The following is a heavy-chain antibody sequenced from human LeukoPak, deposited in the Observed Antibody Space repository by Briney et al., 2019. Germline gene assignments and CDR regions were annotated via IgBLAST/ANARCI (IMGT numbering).Heavy chain of an antibody. CDR1: GYTFTDYY. CDR2: VDPEDGET. V-gene: IGHV1-69-2*01. J-gene: IGHJ1*01. D-gene: IGHD3-22*01. Sequence: GASVKVSCKASGYTFTDYYMHWVQQAPGKGLEWMGRVDPEDGETIYAQKFQGRVTMTEDTSTDTAYMELSSLRSEDTAVYYCATYSVVVVITIDRAFQHWGQGTLVTVSS. CDR3: ATYSVVVVITIDRAFQH.